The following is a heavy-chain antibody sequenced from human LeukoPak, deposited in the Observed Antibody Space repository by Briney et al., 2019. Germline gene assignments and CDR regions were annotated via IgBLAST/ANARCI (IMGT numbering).Heavy chain of an antibody. D-gene: IGHD5-12*01. CDR3: AKGRGYSGYERIDS. V-gene: IGHV3-23*01. Sequence: GGSLRLSCAASGFTFSSYAMSWVRQAPGKGLECISGFSGSGGSTYYADSVKGRFTISRDNSKNTLYLQMNSLRAEDTAVYYCAKGRGYSGYERIDSWGQGTLVTVSS. CDR1: GFTFSSYA. J-gene: IGHJ4*02. CDR2: FSGSGGST.